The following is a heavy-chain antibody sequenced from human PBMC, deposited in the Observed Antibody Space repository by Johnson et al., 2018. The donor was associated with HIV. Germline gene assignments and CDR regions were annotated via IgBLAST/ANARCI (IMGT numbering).Heavy chain of an antibody. Sequence: EQLVESGGGLIQPGGSLRLSCAASGFTFTNAWMHWVCQAPEKGLEWVADIKCDGSEKYYVDSVKGRFSISRDSTKNSLYLQMNSLRVEDTAIYYCARKGDAFDIWGQGTKVTVSA. CDR3: ARKGDAFDI. J-gene: IGHJ3*02. V-gene: IGHV3-52*01. CDR2: IKCDGSEK. CDR1: GFTFTNAW.